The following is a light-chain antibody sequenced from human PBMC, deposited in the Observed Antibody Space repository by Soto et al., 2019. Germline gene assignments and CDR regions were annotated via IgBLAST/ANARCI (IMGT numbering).Light chain of an antibody. CDR2: NTN. V-gene: IGLV8-61*01. Sequence: QTVVTQEPSFSVSPGGTVTLTCGLSSGPVSTNNYPSWYQQTPGQAPRTLIYNTNTRSSGVPDRFSGSILGNQAALTITGAQADDESDYYCLLYVGSGVHWVFGGGTKVTVL. J-gene: IGLJ3*02. CDR3: LLYVGSGVHWV. CDR1: SGPVSTNNY.